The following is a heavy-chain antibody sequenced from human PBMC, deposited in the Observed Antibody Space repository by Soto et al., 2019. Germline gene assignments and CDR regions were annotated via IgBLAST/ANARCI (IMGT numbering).Heavy chain of an antibody. Sequence: PGGSLRLSCAASGFTFSSYSMNWVRQAPGKGLEWVSSISSSSSYIYYADSVKGRFTISRDNAKNSLYLQMNSLRAEDTAVYYCARDLGRPPSYGMDVWGQGTTVTVSS. J-gene: IGHJ6*02. CDR1: GFTFSSYS. V-gene: IGHV3-21*01. CDR2: ISSSSSYI. CDR3: ARDLGRPPSYGMDV.